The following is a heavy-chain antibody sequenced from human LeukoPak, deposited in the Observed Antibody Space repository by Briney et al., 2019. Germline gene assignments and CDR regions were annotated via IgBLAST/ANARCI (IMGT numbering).Heavy chain of an antibody. CDR1: GFTFSSYW. CDR2: IKQDGSEK. D-gene: IGHD4-17*01. Sequence: GGSLRLSCAASGFTFSSYWMSWFRQAPGKGLEWVANIKQDGSEKYYVDSVKGRFTISRDNAKNSLYLQMNSLRAEDTAVYYCARDSKNDYGDWWFDPWGQGTLVTVSS. J-gene: IGHJ5*02. CDR3: ARDSKNDYGDWWFDP. V-gene: IGHV3-7*01.